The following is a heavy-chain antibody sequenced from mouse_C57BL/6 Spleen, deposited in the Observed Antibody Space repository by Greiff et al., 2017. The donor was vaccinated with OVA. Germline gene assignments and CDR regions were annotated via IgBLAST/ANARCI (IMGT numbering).Heavy chain of an antibody. CDR3: AREGYYGSSPWYFDV. CDR2: ISYDGSN. CDR1: GYSITSGYY. D-gene: IGHD1-1*01. J-gene: IGHJ1*03. Sequence: EVKLMESGPGLVKPSQSLSLTCSVTGYSITSGYYWNWIRQFPGNKLEWMGYISYDGSNNYNPSLKNRISITRDTSKNQFFLKLNSVTTEDTATYYCAREGYYGSSPWYFDVWGTGTTVTVSS. V-gene: IGHV3-6*01.